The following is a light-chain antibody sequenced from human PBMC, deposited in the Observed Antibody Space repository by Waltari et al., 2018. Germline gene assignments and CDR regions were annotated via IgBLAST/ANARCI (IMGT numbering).Light chain of an antibody. V-gene: IGKV4-1*01. CDR1: QSLLYSSNNKDY. J-gene: IGKJ1*01. CDR2: WAS. Sequence: IAVTQSPDSLSASLGERVTINCKSSQSLLYSSNNKDYLAWYQQRPGQPPKLLIYWASARNSGIPDRFSGSGSGTNFTLTISSLQSVDVAMYFCLQYFSAPWTFGQGTRVDIK. CDR3: LQYFSAPWT.